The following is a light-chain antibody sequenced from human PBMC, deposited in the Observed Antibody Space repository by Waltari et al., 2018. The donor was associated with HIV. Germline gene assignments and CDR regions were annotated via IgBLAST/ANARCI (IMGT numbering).Light chain of an antibody. CDR1: DSNVRNNF. J-gene: IGLJ2*01. CDR2: GDN. CDR3: ATWDDSLKTVL. Sequence: QSVVTQPPSASETPGQRVTISCAGGDSNVRNNFVSRYQQLPGTAPKLLIYGDNQRPSGVPDRFVGSKSGTSASLAIGGLRSEDEADYYCATWDDSLKTVLFGGGTKVTLL. V-gene: IGLV1-47*01.